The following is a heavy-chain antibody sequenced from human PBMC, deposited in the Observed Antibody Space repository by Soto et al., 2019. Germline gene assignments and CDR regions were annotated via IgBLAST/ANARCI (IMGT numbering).Heavy chain of an antibody. V-gene: IGHV3-23*01. Sequence: GGSLRLSCATSGLTFINYAMSWVRQAPGGGLEWVSSMSGSSSTTYYADSVRGRFTISRDRSKNTLYLQMSSLRAEDTALYYCAKNQERELPRVIDFWGQGTLVTVSS. CDR1: GLTFINYA. CDR2: MSGSSSTT. D-gene: IGHD1-7*01. J-gene: IGHJ4*02. CDR3: AKNQERELPRVIDF.